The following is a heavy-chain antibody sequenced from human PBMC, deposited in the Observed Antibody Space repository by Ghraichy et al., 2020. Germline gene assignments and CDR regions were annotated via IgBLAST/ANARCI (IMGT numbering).Heavy chain of an antibody. CDR3: AAEYYYDSSGCFSY. CDR1: GFTFDDYT. V-gene: IGHV3-43*01. D-gene: IGHD3-22*01. J-gene: IGHJ4*02. Sequence: GGSLRLSCAASGFTFDDYTMHWVRQAPGKGLEWVSLITWNGGSTYYADSVKGRFTASRDNSKNSLYLQMNSLRTEDTALYYCAAEYYYDSSGCFSYWGQGTLVTVAS. CDR2: ITWNGGST.